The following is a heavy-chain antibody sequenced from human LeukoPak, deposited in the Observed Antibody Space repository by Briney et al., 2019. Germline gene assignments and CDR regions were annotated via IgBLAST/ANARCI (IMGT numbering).Heavy chain of an antibody. CDR3: ARRGLGHDAFDI. J-gene: IGHJ3*02. CDR1: GFTFSSYS. Sequence: GGSLRLSCAASGFTFSSYSVNWVRQAPGKGLEWVSSISTSSSYIYYADSVKGRFTISRDNAKNSLYLQMNSLRAEDTAVYYCARRGLGHDAFDIWGQGTMVTVSS. D-gene: IGHD3-10*01. V-gene: IGHV3-21*01. CDR2: ISTSSSYI.